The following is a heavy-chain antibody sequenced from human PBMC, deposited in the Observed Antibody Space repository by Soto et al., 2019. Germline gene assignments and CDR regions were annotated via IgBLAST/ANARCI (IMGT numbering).Heavy chain of an antibody. CDR1: GYTLTELS. V-gene: IGHV1-24*01. J-gene: IGHJ3*02. CDR3: ATTTQDDAFDI. D-gene: IGHD2-2*01. CDR2: FDPEDGET. Sequence: ASVKVSCKVSGYTLTELSMHWVRQAPGKGLERMGGFDPEDGETIYAQKFQGRVAMTEDTSTDTAYMELSSLRSVDTSVYYCATTTQDDAFDIWGQGTMVTVSS.